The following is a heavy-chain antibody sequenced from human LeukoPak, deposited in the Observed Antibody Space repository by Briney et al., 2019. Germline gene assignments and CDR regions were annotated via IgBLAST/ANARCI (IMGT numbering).Heavy chain of an antibody. J-gene: IGHJ4*02. V-gene: IGHV4-38-2*01. D-gene: IGHD3-16*01. CDR1: GYSLGKNYY. Sequence: SETLSVTCAVSGYSLGKNYYWGWIRQPPGKGLEWIGRIYGTGSTSYNPSLMNRVTMSVDTSKNHFSLKLTSVTAADTAVYYCARYDSRGSASTRFDYWGQGILVTISS. CDR2: IYGTGST. CDR3: ARYDSRGSASTRFDY.